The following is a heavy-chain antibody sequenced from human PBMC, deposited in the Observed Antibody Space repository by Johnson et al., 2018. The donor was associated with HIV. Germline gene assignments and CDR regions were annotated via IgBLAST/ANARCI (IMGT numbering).Heavy chain of an antibody. Sequence: VQLVESGGGLVTPGGSLRLSCAASGFTFSNAWVSWVRQAPGKGLEWVGRIKSKTDGGTVDYAAPVKDRFTISRDDSKSTLYLQMKSMKTEDTAVYYCTTVARWIRTVAAFDVWGQGTMVTVSS. CDR2: IKSKTDGGTV. D-gene: IGHD5-18*01. J-gene: IGHJ3*01. CDR3: TTVARWIRTVAAFDV. V-gene: IGHV3-15*01. CDR1: GFTFSNAW.